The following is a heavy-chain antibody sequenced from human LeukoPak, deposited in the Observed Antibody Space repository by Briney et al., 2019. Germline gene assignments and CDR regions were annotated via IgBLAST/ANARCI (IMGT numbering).Heavy chain of an antibody. D-gene: IGHD3-3*01. CDR1: GGSISSYY. CDR3: AGNDFWSGYYKSENDY. J-gene: IGHJ4*02. Sequence: SETLSLTCTVSGGSISSYYWSWIRQPPGKGLEWIGYIYYSGSTNYNPSLKSRVTISVDTSKNQFSLKLSSVTAADTAVYYCAGNDFWSGYYKSENDYWGRGTLVTVSS. V-gene: IGHV4-59*01. CDR2: IYYSGST.